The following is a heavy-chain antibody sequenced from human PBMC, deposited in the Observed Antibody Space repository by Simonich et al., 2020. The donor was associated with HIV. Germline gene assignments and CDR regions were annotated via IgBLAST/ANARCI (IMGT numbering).Heavy chain of an antibody. D-gene: IGHD3-10*01. CDR3: ARKGGGRGVYYFDY. CDR2: IIPIVGTE. V-gene: IGHV1-69*13. Sequence: QVQLVQSGAEVKKPGSSVKVSCKASGGTFSSFAISWVRQAPGLGLGGGGGIIPIVGTENDAPMFQGRVTKTADESTSTAYMELSSLRSEDTGIYYCARKGGGRGVYYFDYWGQGTLVTVSS. J-gene: IGHJ4*02. CDR1: GGTFSSFA.